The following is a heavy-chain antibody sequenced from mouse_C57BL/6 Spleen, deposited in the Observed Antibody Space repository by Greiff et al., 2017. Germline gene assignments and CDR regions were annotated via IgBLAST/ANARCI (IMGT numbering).Heavy chain of an antibody. Sequence: EVQLVESGGGLVQPKGSLKLSCAASGFSFNTYAMNWVRQAPGKGLEWVARIRSKSNNYATYYADSVKDRFTISRDDSESMLYLQMNNLKTEDTAMYYCVRQVGDYYSNYEGFAYWGQGTLVTVSA. V-gene: IGHV10-1*01. CDR1: GFSFNTYA. CDR2: IRSKSNNYAT. D-gene: IGHD2-5*01. J-gene: IGHJ3*01. CDR3: VRQVGDYYSNYEGFAY.